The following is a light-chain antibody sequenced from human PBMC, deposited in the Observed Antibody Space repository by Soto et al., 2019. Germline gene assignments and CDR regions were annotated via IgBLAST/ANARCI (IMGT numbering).Light chain of an antibody. Sequence: DIQMTQSPSTLSASVGDRVTITCRASQSISSWLAWYQQKPGKAPKLLIYKASSLESGVPSRFSGSGSGTEFTLTISSLQHDDFATYYCQQYNSYPLTFCQGAKLEIK. CDR1: QSISSW. CDR3: QQYNSYPLT. J-gene: IGKJ2*01. V-gene: IGKV1-5*03. CDR2: KAS.